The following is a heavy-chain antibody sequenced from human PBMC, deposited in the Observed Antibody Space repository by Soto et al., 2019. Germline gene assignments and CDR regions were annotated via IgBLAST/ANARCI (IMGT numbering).Heavy chain of an antibody. J-gene: IGHJ5*02. CDR1: GYSFTSYW. CDR2: IDPSDSYT. V-gene: IGHV5-10-1*01. CDR3: ARHSDMLTLAASTPGWFDP. Sequence: EVQLVQSGAEVKKPGESLRISCKGSGYSFTSYWISWVRQMPGKGLEWMGRIDPSDSYTNYSPSFQGHVTISADKSISTAYLQGSSLKASDTAMYYCARHSDMLTLAASTPGWFDPWGQGTLVTVSS. D-gene: IGHD3-9*01.